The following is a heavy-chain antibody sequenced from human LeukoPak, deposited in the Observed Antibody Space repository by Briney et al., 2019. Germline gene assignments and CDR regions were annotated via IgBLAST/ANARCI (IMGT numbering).Heavy chain of an antibody. D-gene: IGHD2-2*01. CDR3: ARDKVVPAATTEDYYMDV. CDR1: GFTFNNYW. Sequence: GGSLRLSCAASGFTFNNYWMHWVRQGPGKGLEWVSRISSDGTITTYADSVKGRFTISRDNAKNSLYLQMNSLRAEDTAVYYCARDKVVPAATTEDYYMDVWGKGTTVTVSS. J-gene: IGHJ6*03. V-gene: IGHV3-74*03. CDR2: ISSDGTIT.